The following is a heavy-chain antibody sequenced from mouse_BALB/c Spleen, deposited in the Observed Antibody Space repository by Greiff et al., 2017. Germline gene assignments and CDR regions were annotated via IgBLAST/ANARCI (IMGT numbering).Heavy chain of an antibody. CDR2: ISSGGSYT. V-gene: IGHV5-6-4*01. CDR3: TRDITTVVATDAMDY. Sequence: EVQGVESGGGLVKPGGSLKLSCAASGFTFSSYTMSWVRQTPEKRLEWVATISSGGSYTYYPDSVKGRFTISRDNAKNTLYLQMSSLKSEDTAMYYCTRDITTVVATDAMDYWGQGTSVTVSS. J-gene: IGHJ4*01. CDR1: GFTFSSYT. D-gene: IGHD1-1*01.